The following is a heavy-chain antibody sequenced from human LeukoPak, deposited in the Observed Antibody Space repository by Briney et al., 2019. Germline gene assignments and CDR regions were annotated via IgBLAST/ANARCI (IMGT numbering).Heavy chain of an antibody. D-gene: IGHD3-10*01. J-gene: IGHJ4*02. CDR3: ARNYYGSGSYYNLISLTYFDY. V-gene: IGHV3-30*03. Sequence: GGSLRLSCAASGFTFSNYGMHWVRQAPGKGLEWVAVISYDGSNKYYGDSVKGRFTISRDNAKNSLYLQMNSLRAEDTAVYYCARNYYGSGSYYNLISLTYFDYWGQGTLVTVSS. CDR1: GFTFSNYG. CDR2: ISYDGSNK.